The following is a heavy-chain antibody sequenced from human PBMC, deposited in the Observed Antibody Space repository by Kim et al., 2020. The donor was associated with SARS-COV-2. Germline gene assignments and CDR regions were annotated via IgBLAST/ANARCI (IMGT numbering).Heavy chain of an antibody. CDR2: INTNTGNP. D-gene: IGHD6-6*01. CDR3: ARVGTSSAYSYDMDV. CDR1: GYTFTNYG. J-gene: IGHJ6*02. V-gene: IGHV7-4-1*02. Sequence: ASVKVSCKASGYTFTNYGMNWVRQAPGQGLEWMGWINTNTGNPTYAQGFTGRFVFSLDTSVSTAYLQISSLKAEDSAVYYCARVGTSSAYSYDMDVWGQGTTVTASS.